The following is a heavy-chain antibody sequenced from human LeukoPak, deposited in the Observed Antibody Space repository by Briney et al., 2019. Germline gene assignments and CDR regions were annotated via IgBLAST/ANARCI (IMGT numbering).Heavy chain of an antibody. J-gene: IGHJ4*02. CDR1: GFTFNVFH. V-gene: IGHV3-21*01. CDR3: ARDLGSGSRYFDF. CDR2: ISSSSSHI. Sequence: KPGGSLRLSCAASGFTFNVFHMNWVRQAPGKGLEWISSISSSSSHIYYADSLRGRVTISRDNAKTSLYLQMDSLRAEDTAVYYCARDLGSGSRYFDFWGQGTLVTVSS. D-gene: IGHD3-10*01.